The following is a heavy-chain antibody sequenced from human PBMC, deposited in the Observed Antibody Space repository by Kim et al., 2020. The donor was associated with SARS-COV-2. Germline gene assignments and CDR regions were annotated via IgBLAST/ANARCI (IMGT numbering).Heavy chain of an antibody. Sequence: SETLSLTCAVYGGSFSGYYWSWIRQPPGKGLEWIGEINHSGSTNYNPSLKSRVTISVDTSKNQFSLKLSSVTAADTAVYYCARSILTGYYYYYGMDVWGQGTTVTVSS. CDR1: GGSFSGYY. CDR3: ARSILTGYYYYYGMDV. J-gene: IGHJ6*02. D-gene: IGHD3-9*01. CDR2: INHSGST. V-gene: IGHV4-34*01.